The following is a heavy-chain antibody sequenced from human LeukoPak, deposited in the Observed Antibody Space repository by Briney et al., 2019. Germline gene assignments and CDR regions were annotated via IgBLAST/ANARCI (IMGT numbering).Heavy chain of an antibody. CDR1: GYSISSGYY. J-gene: IGHJ4*02. Sequence: SETLSLTCAVSGYSISSGYYWSWIRQPPGKGLEWIGSIYHSGSTYYNPSLRSRVTISVDTSKNQFSLKLSSVTAADTAVYYCARLFEPPMIVVVPAAPDYWGQGTLVTVSS. CDR2: IYHSGST. V-gene: IGHV4-38-2*01. CDR3: ARLFEPPMIVVVPAAPDY. D-gene: IGHD2-2*01.